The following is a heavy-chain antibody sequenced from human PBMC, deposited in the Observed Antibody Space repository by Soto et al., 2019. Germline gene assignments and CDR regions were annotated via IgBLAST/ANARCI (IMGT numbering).Heavy chain of an antibody. CDR1: GFIFGDAW. D-gene: IGHD1-26*01. CDR3: VAGSPFEY. CDR2: VTRRTDGETT. Sequence: DVQLEDSGGAWVRPGGSLRLSCTGSGFIFGDAWLSWVRQAPGKGLEWVARVTRRTDGETTDYAAPVTGRFTISRDVSKPTVYLQMKSLKIEDTGIYYCVAGSPFEYWGQGTLVTVSS. V-gene: IGHV3-15*02. J-gene: IGHJ4*02.